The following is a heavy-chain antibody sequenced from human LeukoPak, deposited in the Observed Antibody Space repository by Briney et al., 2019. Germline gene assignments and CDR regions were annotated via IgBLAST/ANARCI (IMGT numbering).Heavy chain of an antibody. Sequence: GGSLRLSCAASGFTFSSYGMHWVRQAPGKGLEWVAFIRYGGSNKYYADSVKGRFTISRDNSKNTLYLQMNSLRAEDTAVYYCAARGYSYGYGDYYGMDVWGQGTTVTVSS. CDR3: AARGYSYGYGDYYGMDV. V-gene: IGHV3-30*02. CDR1: GFTFSSYG. J-gene: IGHJ6*02. CDR2: IRYGGSNK. D-gene: IGHD5-18*01.